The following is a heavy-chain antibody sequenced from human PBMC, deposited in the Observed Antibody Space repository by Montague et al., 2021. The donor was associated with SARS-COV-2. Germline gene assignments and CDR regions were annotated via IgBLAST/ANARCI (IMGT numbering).Heavy chain of an antibody. CDR2: IYYSGST. J-gene: IGHJ3*02. CDR3: ARATMIVVVIGAFDI. V-gene: IGHV4-31*03. Sequence: SQTLSLTCTVSGGSISGSNYLWGWIRQPPGKGLEWIGYIYYSGSTYYNPSLKSRVTISVDTSKNQFSLKLSSVTAADTAVYYCARATMIVVVIGAFDIWGQGTMVTVSS. D-gene: IGHD3-22*01. CDR1: GGSISGSNYL.